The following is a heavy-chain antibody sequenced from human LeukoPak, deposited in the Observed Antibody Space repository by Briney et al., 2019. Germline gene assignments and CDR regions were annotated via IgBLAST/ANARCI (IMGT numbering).Heavy chain of an antibody. V-gene: IGHV3-21*01. D-gene: IGHD4-17*01. CDR1: GFTFSSYS. CDR2: ISSSSSYI. Sequence: GSLRLSCAASGFTFSSYSMNWVRQAPGKGLEWVSSISSSSSYIYYADSVKGRFTISRDNAKNSLYLQMNSLRAEDTAVYYCARAVYGFDAFDIWGQGTMVTVSS. J-gene: IGHJ3*02. CDR3: ARAVYGFDAFDI.